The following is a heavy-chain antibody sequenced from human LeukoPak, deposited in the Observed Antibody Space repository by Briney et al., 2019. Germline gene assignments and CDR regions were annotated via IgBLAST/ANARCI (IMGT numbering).Heavy chain of an antibody. Sequence: PGGSLRLSREASGFTFSSHWMHWVRQVPGKGLVWVARIRGDENEIDYADSVKGRFTISRDNAKNTLYLQMNSLRVEDTAVYFCARGHVPGSTRHWDFWGQGTLVTVSS. V-gene: IGHV3-74*01. D-gene: IGHD3-10*01. CDR1: GFTFSSHW. CDR2: IRGDENEI. J-gene: IGHJ4*02. CDR3: ARGHVPGSTRHWDF.